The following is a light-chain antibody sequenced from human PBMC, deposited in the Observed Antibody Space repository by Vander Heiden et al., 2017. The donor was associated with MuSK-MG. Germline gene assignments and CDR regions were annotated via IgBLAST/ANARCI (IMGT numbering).Light chain of an antibody. CDR1: QDISNY. J-gene: IGKJ4*01. CDR3: QQYDYLPLT. Sequence: IQMTQSPSSLSASVGDRVTITCQASQDISNYLNWYQQKPGKAPKHLIFDASNLETGCPSRFSGSGSGTDFTFTINSLQPEDIATYYCQQYDYLPLTFGGGTKVEIK. CDR2: DAS. V-gene: IGKV1-33*01.